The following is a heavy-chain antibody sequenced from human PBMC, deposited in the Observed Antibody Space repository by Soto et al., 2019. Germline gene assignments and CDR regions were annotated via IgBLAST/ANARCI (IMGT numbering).Heavy chain of an antibody. J-gene: IGHJ4*02. CDR1: GFKVGSSY. Sequence: VGSLILSCAASGFKVGSSYVTWVRQAPGEGLEWVSVIVSGGSTHYAGSVTGRFTVSRAVSNNTVYLHMSSLRAEDTAVYFCATDSRNVGIGYFDSWGLGTLVTVSS. CDR3: ATDSRNVGIGYFDS. CDR2: IVSGGST. D-gene: IGHD1-26*01. V-gene: IGHV3-53*01.